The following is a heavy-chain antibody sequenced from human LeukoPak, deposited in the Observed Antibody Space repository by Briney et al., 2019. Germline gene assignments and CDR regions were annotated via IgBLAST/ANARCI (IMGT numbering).Heavy chain of an antibody. CDR1: GFTFSSYA. J-gene: IGHJ4*02. CDR2: ISSNGGST. V-gene: IGHV3-64D*06. CDR3: VRLYYYGSGSYDY. Sequence: PGGSLRLSCSASGFTFSSYAMRWVRQAPGKGLEYVSAISSNGGSTYYADSVKGRFTISRDNSKNTLYLQMSSLRAEDTAVYYCVRLYYYGSGSYDYWGQGTLVTVSS. D-gene: IGHD3-10*01.